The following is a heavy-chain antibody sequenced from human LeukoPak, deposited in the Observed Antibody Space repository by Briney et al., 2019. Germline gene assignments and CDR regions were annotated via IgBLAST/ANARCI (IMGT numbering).Heavy chain of an antibody. CDR3: ASYSSGWYEDL. CDR2: IYYSGIT. J-gene: IGHJ5*02. Sequence: SETLSLTCTVSGGSISSSSYYWGWIRQPPGKGLEWIGSIYYSGITYYNPSLKRRVTISVDTSKNQFSLKLSSVTAADTAVYYCASYSSGWYEDLWGQGTLVTVSS. V-gene: IGHV4-39*01. CDR1: GGSISSSSYY. D-gene: IGHD6-19*01.